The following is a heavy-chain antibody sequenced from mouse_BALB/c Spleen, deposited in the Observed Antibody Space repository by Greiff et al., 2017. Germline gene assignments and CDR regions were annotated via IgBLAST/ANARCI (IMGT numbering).Heavy chain of an antibody. CDR1: GFTFSSYG. V-gene: IGHV5-6*01. D-gene: IGHD4-1*01. J-gene: IGHJ3*01. CDR3: ARQGAGTCGFAY. Sequence: EVKLMESGGDLVKPGGSLKLSCAASGFTFSSYGMSWVRQTPDKRLEWVATISSGGSYTYYPDSVKGRFTISRDNAKNTLYLQMSSLKSEDTAMYYCARQGAGTCGFAYWGQGTLVTVSA. CDR2: ISSGGSYT.